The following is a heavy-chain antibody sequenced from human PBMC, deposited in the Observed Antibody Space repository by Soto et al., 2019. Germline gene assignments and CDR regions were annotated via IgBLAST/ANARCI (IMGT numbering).Heavy chain of an antibody. CDR2: IIPIFGTA. V-gene: IGHV1-69*01. Sequence: QVQLVQSGAEVKKPGSSVKVSCKASGGTFSSYAISWVRQAPGQGLEWMGGIIPIFGTANCAQKFQGRVTITADESTSTAYMELSSLRSEDTAVYYCARSRVTYYYDRSAFDIWGQGTMVTVSS. J-gene: IGHJ3*02. CDR3: ARSRVTYYYDRSAFDI. D-gene: IGHD3-22*01. CDR1: GGTFSSYA.